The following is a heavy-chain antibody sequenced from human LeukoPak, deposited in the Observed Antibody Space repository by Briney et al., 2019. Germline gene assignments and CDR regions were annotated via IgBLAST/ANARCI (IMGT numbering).Heavy chain of an antibody. CDR3: ARGGPNYDFWSGYHSNNWFDP. D-gene: IGHD3-3*01. V-gene: IGHV1-18*01. CDR1: GYTFTTYG. CDR2: ISAYNGNT. Sequence: ASVKVSCKASGYTFTTYGISWVRQAPGQGREWMGWISAYNGNTNSAQKLQGRVTMTTDTSTSTAYMELRSLRFDDTAVYYCARGGPNYDFWSGYHSNNWFDPWGQGTLVTVSS. J-gene: IGHJ5*02.